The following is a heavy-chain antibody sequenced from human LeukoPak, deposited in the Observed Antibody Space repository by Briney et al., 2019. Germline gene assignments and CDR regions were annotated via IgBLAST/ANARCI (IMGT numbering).Heavy chain of an antibody. CDR1: GGPLSGYY. Sequence: SETLSLTCAVYGGPLSGYYWSWIRQPPGKGLEWIGEINHSGSTNYNPSLKSRVTISVDTSKNQFSLKLSSVTAADTAVYYCARGPSSRILLWFGENRNWGQGTLVTVSS. J-gene: IGHJ4*02. CDR3: ARGPSSRILLWFGENRN. CDR2: INHSGST. V-gene: IGHV4-34*01. D-gene: IGHD3-10*01.